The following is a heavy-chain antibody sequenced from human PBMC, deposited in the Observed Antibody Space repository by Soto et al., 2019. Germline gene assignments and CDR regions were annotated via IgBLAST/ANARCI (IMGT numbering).Heavy chain of an antibody. V-gene: IGHV4-61*08. CDR2: IYYSGST. CDR3: ARGGTAGDTLGYYYYGMDV. D-gene: IGHD4-17*01. CDR1: GGSISNGGDY. J-gene: IGHJ6*02. Sequence: SETPSLRCSVAGGSISNGGDYWSWIRQHPGKGLEWIGYIYYSGSTNYNPSLKSRVTISVDTSKNQFSLKLSSVTAADTAVYYCARGGTAGDTLGYYYYGMDVRGQGTTVTVSS.